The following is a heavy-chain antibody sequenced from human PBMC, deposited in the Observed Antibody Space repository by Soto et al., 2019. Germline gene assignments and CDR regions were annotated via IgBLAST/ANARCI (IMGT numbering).Heavy chain of an antibody. CDR3: ARDHSSSSYSAWYFDL. CDR2: IYSGGTT. V-gene: IGHV3-66*01. CDR1: GFTVSSKF. D-gene: IGHD6-6*01. Sequence: EVQLVESGGGLVQPGGSLRLSCAASGFTVSSKFMSWVRQAPGKGLEWVSVIYSGGTTYYADSVKGRFTISRDNSKNTLNLQMNSLRAEDTAVYFCARDHSSSSYSAWYFDLWGRGTLVTVSS. J-gene: IGHJ2*01.